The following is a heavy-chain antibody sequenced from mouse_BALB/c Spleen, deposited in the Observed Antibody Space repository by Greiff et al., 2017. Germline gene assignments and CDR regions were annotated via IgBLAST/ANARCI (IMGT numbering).Heavy chain of an antibody. CDR1: GYTFTDYE. D-gene: IGHD2-10*02. Sequence: VQRVESGAELVRPGASVTLSCKASGYTFTDYEMHWVKQTPVHGLEWIGAIDPETGGTAYNQKFKGKATLTADKSSSTAYMELRSLTSEDSAVYYCTSLVWYPFAYWGQGTLVTVSA. J-gene: IGHJ3*01. V-gene: IGHV1-15*01. CDR2: IDPETGGT. CDR3: TSLVWYPFAY.